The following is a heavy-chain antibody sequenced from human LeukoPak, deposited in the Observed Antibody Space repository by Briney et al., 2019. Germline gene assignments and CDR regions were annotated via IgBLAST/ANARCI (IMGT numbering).Heavy chain of an antibody. Sequence: GASVRVPSKASGYTFIGYYMHWVRQAPGQGLEWMGRINPNSGGTNYAQNFQGRVTMTRDTSISTAYMELSRLRSDNTAVYYCARGLGCSSTSCYYYFDYWGQGTLATVSS. J-gene: IGHJ4*02. CDR1: GYTFIGYY. V-gene: IGHV1-2*06. D-gene: IGHD2-2*01. CDR3: ARGLGCSSTSCYYYFDY. CDR2: INPNSGGT.